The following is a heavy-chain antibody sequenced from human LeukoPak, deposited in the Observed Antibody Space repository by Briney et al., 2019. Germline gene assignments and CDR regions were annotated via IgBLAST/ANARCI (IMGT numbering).Heavy chain of an antibody. Sequence: ASVKVSCEASGDTFTGYYMHWVRQAPGQGLEWMGWINPSSGGTNYAQKFQGRVTMTRDTSITTIYMELSSLRSDDTAVYYCARGGPATAIPGHFDYWGQGTLVTGSS. CDR2: INPSSGGT. V-gene: IGHV1-2*02. D-gene: IGHD2-2*02. J-gene: IGHJ4*02. CDR3: ARGGPATAIPGHFDY. CDR1: GDTFTGYY.